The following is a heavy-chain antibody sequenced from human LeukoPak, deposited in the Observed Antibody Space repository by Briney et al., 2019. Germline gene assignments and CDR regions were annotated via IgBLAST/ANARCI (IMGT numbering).Heavy chain of an antibody. V-gene: IGHV4-39*07. D-gene: IGHD3-22*01. CDR2: IYYSGST. CDR1: GGSISSSSYY. Sequence: TSEALSLTCTVSGGSISSSSYYWGWIRQPPGKGLEWIGSIYYSGSTDYNPSLKSRVTISVDTSKNQFSLKLSSVTAADTAVYYCARHLTTIVPELYATFDYWGQGTLVTVSS. CDR3: ARHLTTIVPELYATFDY. J-gene: IGHJ4*02.